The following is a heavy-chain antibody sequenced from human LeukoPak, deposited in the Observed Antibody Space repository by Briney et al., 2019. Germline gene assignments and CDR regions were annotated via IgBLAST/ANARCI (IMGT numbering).Heavy chain of an antibody. J-gene: IGHJ4*02. Sequence: GESLKISCQGSGYSFSSYWIGWVRQVPGKGLEWMGIIYPGDSDVKYSPSFLGQVTFSADKSNSTAYLQWSSLKASDIAVYFCARQSSRRNNDYWGQGTLVTVSS. CDR3: ARQSSRRNNDY. V-gene: IGHV5-51*01. CDR1: GYSFSSYW. D-gene: IGHD1-14*01. CDR2: IYPGDSDV.